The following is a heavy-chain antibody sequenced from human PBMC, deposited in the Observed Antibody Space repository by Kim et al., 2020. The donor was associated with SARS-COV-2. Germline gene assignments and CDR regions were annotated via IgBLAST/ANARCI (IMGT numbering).Heavy chain of an antibody. V-gene: IGHV1-8*01. Sequence: GYAQKFQGRVTMTRDTSISTAYLELNSLRSDDTAMYYCASRGVRLHYEAWGQGTLVTVSS. CDR3: ASRGVRLHYEA. J-gene: IGHJ5*02. D-gene: IGHD3-10*01.